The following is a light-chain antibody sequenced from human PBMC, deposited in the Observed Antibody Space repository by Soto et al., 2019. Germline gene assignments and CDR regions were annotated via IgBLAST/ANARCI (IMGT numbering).Light chain of an antibody. Sequence: QSVLTQPASVSGSPGQSITISCTGTRSDVGGYNYVSGYQQHPGKAPKLMIYDVSNRPSGVSNRFSGSKSGNTASLTISGLQAEDEADYYCSSYTSSSTYVFGTGTKLTVL. J-gene: IGLJ1*01. CDR3: SSYTSSSTYV. CDR1: RSDVGGYNY. V-gene: IGLV2-14*01. CDR2: DVS.